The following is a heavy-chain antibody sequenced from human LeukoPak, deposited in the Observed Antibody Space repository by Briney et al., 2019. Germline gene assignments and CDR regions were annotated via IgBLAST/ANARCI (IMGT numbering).Heavy chain of an antibody. CDR2: INPNSGGT. CDR1: GYTSTGYY. V-gene: IGHV1-2*02. J-gene: IGHJ3*02. D-gene: IGHD3-10*01. Sequence: ASVKVFCKASGYTSTGYYMHWVRQAPGQGLEWMGWINPNSGGTNYAQKFQGRVTMTRDTSTSTVYMALSSLRSEDTAVYYCARNRALLWFGESGDAFDIWGQGTMVTVSS. CDR3: ARNRALLWFGESGDAFDI.